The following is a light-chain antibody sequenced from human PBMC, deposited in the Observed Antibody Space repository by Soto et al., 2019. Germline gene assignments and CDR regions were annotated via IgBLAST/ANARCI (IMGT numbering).Light chain of an antibody. Sequence: QSALTQPASVSGSPGQSITISCSGTSSDIGGYNYVFWYQQHPGKAPKLMIYDVSNRPSGVSNRFSGSKSGNTASLTISGLQAEDEADYHCSSYSSSDSHVVFGGGTKLTVL. V-gene: IGLV2-14*01. CDR1: SSDIGGYNY. J-gene: IGLJ2*01. CDR3: SSYSSSDSHVV. CDR2: DVS.